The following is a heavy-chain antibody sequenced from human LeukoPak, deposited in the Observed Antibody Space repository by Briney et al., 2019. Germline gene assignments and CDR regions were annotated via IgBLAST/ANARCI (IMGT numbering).Heavy chain of an antibody. Sequence: RGSLRLSCAASGFTFRNFWMSWVRQAPGKGLEWVASINQDQSAKFYVDSVRGRFTISRDNAQNSLFLQMNSLRAEDTAFCYCAKLLRDVTIYDFWGQGALVTVSS. CDR3: AKLLRDVTIYDF. V-gene: IGHV3-7*01. CDR2: INQDQSAK. D-gene: IGHD4-23*01. J-gene: IGHJ4*01. CDR1: GFTFRNFW.